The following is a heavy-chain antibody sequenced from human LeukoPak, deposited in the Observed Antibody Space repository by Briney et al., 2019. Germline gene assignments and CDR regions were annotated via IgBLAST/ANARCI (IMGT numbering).Heavy chain of an antibody. CDR2: IYYSGST. Sequence: SETLSLTCTVSGGSISSGDYYWSWIRQPPGKGLEWIGYIYYSGSTYYNPSLKSRVTISVDTSKNQFSLKLSSVTAADTAVYYCARDLWVHYCYYYMDVWGKGTTVTVSS. D-gene: IGHD1-1*01. V-gene: IGHV4-30-4*08. J-gene: IGHJ6*03. CDR1: GGSISSGDYY. CDR3: ARDLWVHYCYYYMDV.